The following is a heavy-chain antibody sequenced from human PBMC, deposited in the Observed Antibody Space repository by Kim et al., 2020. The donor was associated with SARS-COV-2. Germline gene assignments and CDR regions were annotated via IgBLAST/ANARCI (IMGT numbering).Heavy chain of an antibody. Sequence: GGSLRLSCAASGFTFGNSAMSWVRQAPGKGLEWVSTISGSSTGTYYGDSVKGRFTISRDNSKNTLYLQMNNLRAEDTAVYYCAKVSSPFLYDSTDYYLWVFFDYWGPGTLITVSS. CDR2: ISGSSTGT. CDR1: GFTFGNSA. J-gene: IGHJ4*02. CDR3: AKVSSPFLYDSTDYYLWVFFDY. D-gene: IGHD3-22*01. V-gene: IGHV3-23*01.